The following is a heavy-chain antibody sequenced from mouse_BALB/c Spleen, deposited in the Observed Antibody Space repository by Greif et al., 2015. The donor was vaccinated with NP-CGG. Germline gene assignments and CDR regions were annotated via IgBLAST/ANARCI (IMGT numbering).Heavy chain of an antibody. CDR2: IRNKANGYTT. CDR3: ARDTVWFAY. J-gene: IGHJ3*01. V-gene: IGHV7-3*02. Sequence: EVHLVESGGGLVQPGGSLRLSCATSGFTFTDYYMSWVRQPPGKALEWLGFIRNKANGYTTEYSASVKGRFAISRDNSQSILYLQMNTLRAEDSATYYCARDTVWFAYWGQGTLVTVSA. CDR1: GFTFTDYY.